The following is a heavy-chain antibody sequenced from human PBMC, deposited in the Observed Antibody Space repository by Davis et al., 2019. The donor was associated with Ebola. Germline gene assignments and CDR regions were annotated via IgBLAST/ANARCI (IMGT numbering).Heavy chain of an antibody. J-gene: IGHJ4*02. D-gene: IGHD3-16*01. Sequence: MPSETLSPTCAVYGGSLRGHYWSWFRQPPGKGLEWIGEINHSGSTNYNPSLKSRVSISLDTSKNQFSLKVTSMTAADTAVYYCTSYDSWGQGAHVTVSS. CDR1: GGSLRGHY. CDR3: TSYDS. V-gene: IGHV4-34*01. CDR2: INHSGST.